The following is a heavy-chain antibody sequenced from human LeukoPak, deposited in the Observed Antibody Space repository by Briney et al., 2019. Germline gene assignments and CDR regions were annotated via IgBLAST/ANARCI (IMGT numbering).Heavy chain of an antibody. CDR2: ISSGSSTI. CDR1: GFTFSTYS. CDR3: ARGLTGVDY. V-gene: IGHV3-48*02. D-gene: IGHD7-27*01. Sequence: GGSLRLYCATSGFTFSTYSMHWVRQAPGKGLEWVSYISSGSSTIYYADSVMGRFTVSRDNAKNSLYLQMNSLRDEDTAVYYCARGLTGVDYWGQGTLVTVSS. J-gene: IGHJ4*02.